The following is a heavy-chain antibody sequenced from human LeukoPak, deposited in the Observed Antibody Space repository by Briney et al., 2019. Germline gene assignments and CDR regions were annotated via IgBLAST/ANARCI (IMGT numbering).Heavy chain of an antibody. CDR2: IKNDGTIT. CDR1: GFTFSTYW. CDR3: ARGDYTDV. Sequence: PGGSLRLSCVASGFTFSTYWMHWVRQAPGKGLVWVARIKNDGTITSYVDSVKGRLTISRDNAKNTLYLQMNSLIVEDTAVYFCARGDYTDVWGKGTTVTVSS. J-gene: IGHJ6*03. V-gene: IGHV3-74*01.